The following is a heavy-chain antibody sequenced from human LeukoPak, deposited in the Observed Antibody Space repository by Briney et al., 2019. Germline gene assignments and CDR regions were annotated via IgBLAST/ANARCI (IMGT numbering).Heavy chain of an antibody. V-gene: IGHV3-33*08. CDR1: GFTFSSYA. J-gene: IGHJ6*03. CDR3: AKIAIYYYYMDV. CDR2: IWYDGGNK. D-gene: IGHD2-21*01. Sequence: AGGSLRLSCAASGFTFSSYAMHWVRQAPGKGLEWVAVIWYDGGNKYYADSVKGRFTISRDNSKNTLYLQMNSLRAEDTAVYYCAKIAIYYYYMDVWGKGTTVTVSS.